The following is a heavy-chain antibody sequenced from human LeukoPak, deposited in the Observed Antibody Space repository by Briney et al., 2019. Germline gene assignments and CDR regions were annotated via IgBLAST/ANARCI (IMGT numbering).Heavy chain of an antibody. CDR1: GFAFNNYA. J-gene: IGHJ4*02. CDR3: AKARSTMIVVVIPFDY. CDR2: ISGSGGGA. D-gene: IGHD3-22*01. Sequence: GGSLRLSCAGSGFAFNNYAMSWVRQTPGKGLEWVSAISGSGGGAYYADSVKGRFTISRDNSKNTLYLQMNSLRAEDTAVYYCAKARSTMIVVVIPFDYWGQGTLVTVSS. V-gene: IGHV3-23*01.